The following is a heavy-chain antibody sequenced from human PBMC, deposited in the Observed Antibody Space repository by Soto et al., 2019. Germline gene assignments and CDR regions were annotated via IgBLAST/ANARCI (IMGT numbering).Heavy chain of an antibody. CDR2: INRSGST. Sequence: QVQLQQWGAGLLKPSETLSLTCAVYGGSFSAYYWGWIPQPPGKGLEWIGAINRSGSTNYNPSLRSRVTISVDTSKNQLSLNLSSVTAADTAVYYCAKFKNHYYYGLDVWGQGTTVTVSS. J-gene: IGHJ6*02. CDR3: AKFKNHYYYGLDV. V-gene: IGHV4-34*01. CDR1: GGSFSAYY.